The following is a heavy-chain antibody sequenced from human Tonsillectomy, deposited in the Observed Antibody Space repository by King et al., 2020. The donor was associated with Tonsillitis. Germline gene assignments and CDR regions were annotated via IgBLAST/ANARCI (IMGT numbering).Heavy chain of an antibody. D-gene: IGHD3-10*01. V-gene: IGHV3-48*03. CDR2: ISSSGSTI. CDR1: GFIFSSYE. Sequence: QLVQSGGGLVQPGGSLRLSCAASGFIFSSYEMNWVRQAPGKGLEWVSYISSSGSTIHYADSVKGRFTISRDNAKNSLHLQMNSLRAEDTAVYYCAREPRLLWFGEITPGAFDIWGRGTMVTVSS. J-gene: IGHJ3*02. CDR3: AREPRLLWFGEITPGAFDI.